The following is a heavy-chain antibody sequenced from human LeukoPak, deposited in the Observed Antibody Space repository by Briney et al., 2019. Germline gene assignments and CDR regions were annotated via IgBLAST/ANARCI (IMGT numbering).Heavy chain of an antibody. Sequence: SETLSLTCTVSGGSISSGGYYWSWIRQHPGKGLEWIGYTYYSGSTYYNPSLKSRVTISVDTSKNQFSLKLSSVTAADTAVYYCARQGTTFYYFDYWGQGTLVTVSS. D-gene: IGHD3-16*01. CDR3: ARQGTTFYYFDY. J-gene: IGHJ4*02. CDR2: TYYSGST. CDR1: GGSISSGGYY. V-gene: IGHV4-31*03.